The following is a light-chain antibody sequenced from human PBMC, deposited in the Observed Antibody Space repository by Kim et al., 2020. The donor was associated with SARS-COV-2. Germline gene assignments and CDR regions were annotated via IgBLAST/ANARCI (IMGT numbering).Light chain of an antibody. CDR2: LNSDGSH. Sequence: ASVKLTGTLSNGHSSYDIAWHQQQPEKGPRYLMKLNSDGSHSKGDGIPDRFSGSSSGAERYLTISSLQSEDEADYYCQTWGSGVLVFGGGTKLTVL. CDR1: NGHSSYD. CDR3: QTWGSGVLV. J-gene: IGLJ2*01. V-gene: IGLV4-69*01.